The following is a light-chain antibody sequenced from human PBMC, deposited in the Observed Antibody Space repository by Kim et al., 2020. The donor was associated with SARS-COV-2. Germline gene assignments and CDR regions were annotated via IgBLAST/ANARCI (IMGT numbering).Light chain of an antibody. Sequence: IVMTQSPATLSVSPGERATLSCRASQSVGSSLAWYQQKPGQAPRLLIFDASTRATGIPARFSGSGAGAEFTLTISSLQSEDFAVYYCQQHNKWPPTFGQGTRLEIK. J-gene: IGKJ5*01. CDR2: DAS. CDR1: QSVGSS. V-gene: IGKV3-15*01. CDR3: QQHNKWPPT.